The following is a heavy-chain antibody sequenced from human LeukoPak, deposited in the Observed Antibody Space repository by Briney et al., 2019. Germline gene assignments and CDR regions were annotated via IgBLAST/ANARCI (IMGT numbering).Heavy chain of an antibody. D-gene: IGHD3-22*01. CDR2: LSGRSDSI. J-gene: IGHJ4*02. CDR1: GFTFTIYG. Sequence: GGSLRLSCAASGFTFTIYGMNWLRQAPGKGLEWVSYLSGRSDSIYYAESVKGRFTISRDNARNSLYLQMNSLRDEDTAVYYCARDFRYRDSSGYYSSDYWGQGTLVTVSS. V-gene: IGHV3-48*02. CDR3: ARDFRYRDSSGYYSSDY.